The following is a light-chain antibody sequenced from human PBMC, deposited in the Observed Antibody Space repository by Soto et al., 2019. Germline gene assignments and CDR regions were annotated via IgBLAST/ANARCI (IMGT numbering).Light chain of an antibody. CDR1: QSISSY. CDR2: AAS. CDR3: QQSYSTPHS. V-gene: IGKV1-39*01. J-gene: IGKJ2*01. Sequence: DIQMTQSPSSLSASVGARVTITCRTSQSISSYLTWYQQKPGKAPNLLIFAASSLRSGVPSRFSGSGSGTDFTLTSSSLQPEDFATYYCQQSYSTPHSFGQGTKLEIK.